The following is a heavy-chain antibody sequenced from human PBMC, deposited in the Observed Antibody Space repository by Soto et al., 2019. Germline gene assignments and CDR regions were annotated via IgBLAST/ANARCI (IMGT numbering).Heavy chain of an antibody. CDR2: ISSSSDYM. D-gene: IGHD3-10*01. J-gene: IGHJ4*02. V-gene: IGHV3-21*01. CDR3: ARDGITMIRGITVFDF. CDR1: GFTFSSSR. Sequence: PGGSLRLSCVASGFTFSSSRMNWVRQAPGKGLEWVSFISSSSDYMYYADSVKGRFTVSRDNAKNSLYLQMDSLRAEDTAVYYCARDGITMIRGITVFDFWGQGTLVTSPQ.